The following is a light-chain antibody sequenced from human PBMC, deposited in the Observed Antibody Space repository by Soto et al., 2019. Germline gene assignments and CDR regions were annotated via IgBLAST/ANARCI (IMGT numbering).Light chain of an antibody. CDR3: SSYAISSTLYV. CDR1: SSDVGAYNY. Sequence: QSALTQPASVSGSPGQSITVSCTGTSSDVGAYNYVSWYQQHPGKAPKLMIYEVANRPSGVSNRFSGSKSGNTASLTISGPQAEDEADYYCSSYAISSTLYVFGTGTKDTVL. J-gene: IGLJ1*01. CDR2: EVA. V-gene: IGLV2-14*01.